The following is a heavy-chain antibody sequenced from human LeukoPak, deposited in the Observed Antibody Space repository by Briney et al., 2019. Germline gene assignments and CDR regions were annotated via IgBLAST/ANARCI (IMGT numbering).Heavy chain of an antibody. J-gene: IGHJ4*02. Sequence: PGGSLRLSCAASGFTVSSYFMSWVRQAPGKGLEWVSVIYSGGSTFYAASVKGRFTISRDNSKNTLYLQMNSLRAEDTAVYYCARGEDVVGALFDSWGQGTLVTVSS. CDR2: IYSGGST. D-gene: IGHD1-26*01. V-gene: IGHV3-53*01. CDR1: GFTVSSYF. CDR3: ARGEDVVGALFDS.